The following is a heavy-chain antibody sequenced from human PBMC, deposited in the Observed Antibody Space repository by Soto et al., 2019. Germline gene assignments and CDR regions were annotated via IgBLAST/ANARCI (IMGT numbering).Heavy chain of an antibody. Sequence: PGGSLRLSCAASGFTLSGYAMDWVRQAPGKGLEYVSGISNNGVGTYYANSVQGRVTISRDNSKNTVYLQMGSLRPEDTAVYYCVKGGGNNYWDGFGPWGRGTLVPVSS. V-gene: IGHV3-64*01. J-gene: IGHJ5*02. CDR1: GFTLSGYA. CDR2: ISNNGVGT. CDR3: VKGGGNNYWDGFGP. D-gene: IGHD1-1*01.